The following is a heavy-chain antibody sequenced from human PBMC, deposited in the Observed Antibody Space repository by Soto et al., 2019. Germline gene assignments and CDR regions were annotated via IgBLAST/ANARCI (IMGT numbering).Heavy chain of an antibody. V-gene: IGHV1-69*02. CDR2: IIPILGIA. J-gene: IGHJ6*02. CDR1: GGTFSSYT. D-gene: IGHD5-12*01. Sequence: QVQLVQSGAEVKKPGSSVKVSCKASGGTFSSYTISWVRQAPGQGLEWMGRIIPILGIANYAQKFQGRVTLTAEKSTSTAYMELSSLRSEATAVYYCARHLPRYGDGYNYYYYDGMDVWGQGTTVTVSS. CDR3: ARHLPRYGDGYNYYYYDGMDV.